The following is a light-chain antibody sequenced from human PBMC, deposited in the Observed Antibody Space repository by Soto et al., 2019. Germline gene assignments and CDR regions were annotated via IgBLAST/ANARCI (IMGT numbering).Light chain of an antibody. CDR3: SSYKSSSRV. V-gene: IGLV2-14*01. J-gene: IGLJ3*02. CDR2: EVS. Sequence: QSALTQPASVSGSPGQSITISCTGTSSDVGGYNYVSWYQQLPGKAPKLMLYEVSNRPSGVSNRFSGSKSGNTASLTISGLQAEDEADYYCSSYKSSSRVFGGGTKVTVL. CDR1: SSDVGGYNY.